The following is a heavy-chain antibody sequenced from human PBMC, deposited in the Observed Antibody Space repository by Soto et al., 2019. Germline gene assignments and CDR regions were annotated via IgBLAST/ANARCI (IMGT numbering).Heavy chain of an antibody. D-gene: IGHD1-26*01. V-gene: IGHV1-8*01. CDR1: GYTFTSYD. Sequence: QVQQVQYGAEVKKPGASVKVSCKASGYTFTSYDINWVRQATGQGLEWMGWMNTNSGNTGYAQKFQCRVTMTRHTSISTAYMELSRLRSEDTAVYYGARERTYYSFDYWGQGTRVTVSS. J-gene: IGHJ4*02. CDR3: ARERTYYSFDY. CDR2: MNTNSGNT.